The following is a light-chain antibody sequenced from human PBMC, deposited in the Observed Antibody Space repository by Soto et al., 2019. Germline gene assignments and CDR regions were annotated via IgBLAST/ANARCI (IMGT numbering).Light chain of an antibody. CDR1: QSVSSDF. Sequence: EIVLTQSPGILSLSPGERATLSCRASQSVSSDFLAWYQQKPGQAPRLLIYGASTRATGVPARFSGSGSGADFTLTISSLQSEDFAVYYCQQYGSSPPRTFGQGTKVDIK. V-gene: IGKV3-20*01. J-gene: IGKJ1*01. CDR3: QQYGSSPPRT. CDR2: GAS.